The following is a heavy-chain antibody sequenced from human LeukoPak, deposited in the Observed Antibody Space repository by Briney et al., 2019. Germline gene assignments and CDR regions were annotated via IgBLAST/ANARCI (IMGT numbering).Heavy chain of an antibody. CDR3: AKGLVVVAATGWFDP. CDR2: IRYDGSNK. J-gene: IGHJ5*02. CDR1: GFTFSSYG. Sequence: GGSLRLSCAASGFTFSSYGMHWVRQAPGKGLEWVAFIRYDGSNKYYADSVKGRFTISRDNPKNTLYLQMNSLRAEDTAVYYCAKGLVVVAATGWFDPWGQGTLVTVSS. D-gene: IGHD2-15*01. V-gene: IGHV3-30*02.